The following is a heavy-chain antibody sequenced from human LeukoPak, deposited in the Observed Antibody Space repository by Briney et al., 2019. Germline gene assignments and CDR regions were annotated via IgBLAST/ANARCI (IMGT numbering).Heavy chain of an antibody. D-gene: IGHD4-17*01. CDR1: GFTFDDYA. CDR2: FRWFSGSK. V-gene: IGHV3-9*01. J-gene: IGHJ6*02. CDR3: ARDGSYGDYVQDYYYYYGMDV. Sequence: PGGSLRLSCAASGFTFDDYAMHWVRQAPGRGLEWVSGFRWFSGSKGYADYVKGRFTISRDKAKNSLYLQMNSLRAEDTALYYCARDGSYGDYVQDYYYYYGMDVWGQGTTVTVSS.